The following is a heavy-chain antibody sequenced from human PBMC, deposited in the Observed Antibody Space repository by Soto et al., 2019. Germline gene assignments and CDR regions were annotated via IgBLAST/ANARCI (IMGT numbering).Heavy chain of an antibody. J-gene: IGHJ3*02. Sequence: SETLSVTCTVSGGSISSYYWSWIRQPPGKGLEWIGYIYYSGSTNYNPSLKSRVTISVDTSKNQFSLKLSSVTAADTAVYYCARHIGYCSGGSCYSGAFDIWGQGTMVTVSS. CDR1: GGSISSYY. V-gene: IGHV4-59*08. D-gene: IGHD2-15*01. CDR2: IYYSGST. CDR3: ARHIGYCSGGSCYSGAFDI.